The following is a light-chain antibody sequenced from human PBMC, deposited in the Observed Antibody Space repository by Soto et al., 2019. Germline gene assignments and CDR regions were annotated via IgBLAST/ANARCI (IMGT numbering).Light chain of an antibody. J-gene: IGLJ2*01. CDR2: SNN. CDR1: SSNIGSKA. V-gene: IGLV1-44*01. CDR3: AAWDDSLNGHVV. Sequence: QPVLTQPPSASGTPEQRVTISCSGSSSNIGSKAVNWYQHLPGTAPKLLIYSNNQRPSGVPGRFSGSKSGTSASLAISGLQSEDEADYYCAAWDDSLNGHVVFGGGTKLTVL.